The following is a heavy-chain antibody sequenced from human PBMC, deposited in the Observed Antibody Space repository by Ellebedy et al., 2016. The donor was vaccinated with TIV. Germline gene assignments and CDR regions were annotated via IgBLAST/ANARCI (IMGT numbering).Heavy chain of an antibody. D-gene: IGHD5-12*01. CDR1: GFTFSSYA. J-gene: IGHJ4*02. Sequence: GGSLRLXXAASGFTFSSYAMHWVRQAPGKGLEWVAVISYDGSNKYYADSVKGRFTISRDNSKNTLYLQMNSLRAEDTAVYYCARDIVATAGDYWGQGTLVTVSS. CDR3: ARDIVATAGDY. V-gene: IGHV3-30-3*01. CDR2: ISYDGSNK.